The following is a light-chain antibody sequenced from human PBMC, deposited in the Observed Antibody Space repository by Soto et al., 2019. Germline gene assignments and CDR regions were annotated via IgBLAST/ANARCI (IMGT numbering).Light chain of an antibody. CDR1: QAIRND. Sequence: AIQMTQSPSSLSASVGGRVTITCRASQAIRNDLGWYRQKQGEAPEIXIFGATMLPIGVPSRFSGGGAGTDFTRTISSLEPEDFETDYCLQDYNYPRTFGQGTKVDIK. CDR2: GAT. CDR3: LQDYNYPRT. V-gene: IGKV1-6*01. J-gene: IGKJ1*01.